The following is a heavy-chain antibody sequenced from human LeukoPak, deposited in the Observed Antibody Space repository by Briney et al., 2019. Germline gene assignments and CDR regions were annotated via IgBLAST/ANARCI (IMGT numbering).Heavy chain of an antibody. CDR2: IDPSDSYT. V-gene: IGHV5-10-1*01. CDR3: ASMLSIAAAGT. CDR1: GYSLTSYW. Sequence: GESLKISLQGSGYSLTSYWIGWVRQMPGKGLEWMGRIDPSDSYTNYSPSFQGHVTISADKSISTAYLQWSSLKASDTAMYYCASMLSIAAAGTWGQATVLTVSS. J-gene: IGHJ4*02. D-gene: IGHD6-13*01.